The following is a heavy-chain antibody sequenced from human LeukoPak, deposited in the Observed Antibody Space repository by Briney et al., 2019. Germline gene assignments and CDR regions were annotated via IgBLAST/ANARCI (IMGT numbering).Heavy chain of an antibody. CDR2: LTDSGGTT. V-gene: IGHV3-23*01. D-gene: IGHD5-24*01. Sequence: GTLSLTCAVSGGSISSSNWWSWVRQAPGKRPEWVSSLTDSGGTTYYVDSVKGRFTISRDNSKNTLYLHMNSLRAEDTAMYYCAKKRDAFDIWGQGTVVAVSS. J-gene: IGHJ3*02. CDR3: AKKRDAFDI. CDR1: GGSISSSN.